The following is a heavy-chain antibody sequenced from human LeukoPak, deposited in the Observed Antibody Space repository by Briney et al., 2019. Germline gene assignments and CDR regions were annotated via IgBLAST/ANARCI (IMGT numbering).Heavy chain of an antibody. CDR3: ARVRAAAGTWGDAFDI. Sequence: SQTLSLTCIVSGGSISSGDYYWSWIRQPPGKGLEWIGYINHSGSTYYKPSLKSRVTISVDKSKNQFSLKLSSVTAADTAVYYCARVRAAAGTWGDAFDIWGQGTMVTVSS. CDR2: INHSGST. CDR1: GGSISSGDYY. J-gene: IGHJ3*02. V-gene: IGHV4-30-2*01. D-gene: IGHD6-13*01.